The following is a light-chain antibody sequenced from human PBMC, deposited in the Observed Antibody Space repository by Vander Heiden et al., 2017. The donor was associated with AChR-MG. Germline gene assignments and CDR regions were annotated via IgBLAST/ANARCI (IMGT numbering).Light chain of an antibody. V-gene: IGKV1-39*01. J-gene: IGKJ2*01. CDR3: QQSDSPLMYT. CDR1: QSISRS. Sequence: DIQMTQSPSSLSASVGDSVNITCRASQSISRSLNWYQQKPGKPPRLLIYIASNLQSGVPSRFSGSGSGTDFSLTISSLQPEDFATYYCQQSDSPLMYTFGQGSKLEIK. CDR2: IAS.